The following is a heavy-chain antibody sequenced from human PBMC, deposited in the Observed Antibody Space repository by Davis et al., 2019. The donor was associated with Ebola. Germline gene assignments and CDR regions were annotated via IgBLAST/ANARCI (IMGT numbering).Heavy chain of an antibody. CDR3: ADQKNYASDI. CDR2: IKSDGSST. V-gene: IGHV3-74*01. Sequence: GALRLSCVASGFTFSTYWMHWVRQAPGKGLVWVSRIKSDGSSTYYADSVKGRFTISRDNAKNTLYLQMNSLRDEDTAVYYCADQKNYASDIWGQGTMVTVSS. CDR1: GFTFSTYW. J-gene: IGHJ3*02.